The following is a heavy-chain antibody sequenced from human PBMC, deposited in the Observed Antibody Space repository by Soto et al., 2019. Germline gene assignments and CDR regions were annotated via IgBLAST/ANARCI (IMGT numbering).Heavy chain of an antibody. D-gene: IGHD3-10*02. Sequence: GKGLDWIGYIYFSGSTYYNPSLKSRVTISVDTSNSQFSLKLSSVIAADTAVYYCAIFFFQAEDGIRDVRSVSAFLLNRSSDL. V-gene: IGHV4-31*02. CDR2: IYFSGST. CDR3: AIFFFQAEDGIRDVRSVSAFLLNRSSDL. J-gene: IGHJ2*01.